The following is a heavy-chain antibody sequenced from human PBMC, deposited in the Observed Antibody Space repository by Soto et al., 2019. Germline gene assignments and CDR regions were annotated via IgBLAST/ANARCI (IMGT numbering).Heavy chain of an antibody. Sequence: GGSIRSYYWSWIRQHPGKGLEWIGYIYNSVITYYNPSLKSRVTISLNTSENQFSLKLSSVTAADTAVYYCARGVYPWGQGTLVTVSS. V-gene: IGHV4-31*02. CDR3: ARGVYP. CDR1: GGSIRSYY. J-gene: IGHJ5*02. D-gene: IGHD6-13*01. CDR2: IYNSVIT.